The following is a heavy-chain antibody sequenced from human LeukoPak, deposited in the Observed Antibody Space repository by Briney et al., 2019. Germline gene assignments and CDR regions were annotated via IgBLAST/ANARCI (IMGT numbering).Heavy chain of an antibody. CDR3: ARGSLVTPD. V-gene: IGHV3-7*01. D-gene: IGHD5-18*01. CDR2: IKPDEGEK. J-gene: IGHJ4*02. CDR1: GFTFSSYE. Sequence: QTGGSLRLSCAASGFTFSSYEMNWVRQAPGKGLEWVASIKPDEGEKYYVDSVKGRFTISRDNAKNSLYLQMNRLRSEDTAVYYCARGSLVTPDWGQGTLVTVSS.